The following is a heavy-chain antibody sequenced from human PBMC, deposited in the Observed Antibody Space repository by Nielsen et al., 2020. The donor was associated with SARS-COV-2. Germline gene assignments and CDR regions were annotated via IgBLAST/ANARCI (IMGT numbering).Heavy chain of an antibody. Sequence: GESLKISCAASGFTFSSYAMSWVRQAPGKGLEWVSAISGSGGSTYYADSVKGRFTISRDNAKNSLYLQMNSLRAEDTALYYCAKGRDIVVVPAAPLKYYYGMDVWGQGTTVTVSS. J-gene: IGHJ6*02. D-gene: IGHD2-2*01. CDR3: AKGRDIVVVPAAPLKYYYGMDV. CDR2: ISGSGGST. CDR1: GFTFSSYA. V-gene: IGHV3-23*01.